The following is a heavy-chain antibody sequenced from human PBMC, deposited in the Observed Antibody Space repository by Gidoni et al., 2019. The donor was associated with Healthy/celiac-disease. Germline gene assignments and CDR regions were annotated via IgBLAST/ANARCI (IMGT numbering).Heavy chain of an antibody. CDR3: ARDGVGATTPFDY. J-gene: IGHJ4*02. CDR1: GYTVTSYY. Sequence: QVQLVQSGAEVKKPGASVKVSCKASGYTVTSYYMHWVRQAPGQALEWMGIINPSGGSTSYAQKFQGRVTMTRDTSTSTVYMELSSLRSEDTAVYYCARDGVGATTPFDYWGQGTLVTVSS. CDR2: INPSGGST. D-gene: IGHD1-26*01. V-gene: IGHV1-46*01.